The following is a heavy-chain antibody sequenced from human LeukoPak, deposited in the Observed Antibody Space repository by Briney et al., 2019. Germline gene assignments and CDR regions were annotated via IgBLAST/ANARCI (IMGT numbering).Heavy chain of an antibody. CDR3: ARDRGFGGDYFSFDY. D-gene: IGHD4-17*01. Sequence: GASVKVSCKASGYTFTSYYMHWVRQAPGQGLEWMGIINPSGGSTSYAQKFQGRVTMTRDTSTSTVYMGLSSLRSEDTAVYYCARDRGFGGDYFSFDYWGQGTLVTVSS. J-gene: IGHJ4*02. V-gene: IGHV1-46*01. CDR2: INPSGGST. CDR1: GYTFTSYY.